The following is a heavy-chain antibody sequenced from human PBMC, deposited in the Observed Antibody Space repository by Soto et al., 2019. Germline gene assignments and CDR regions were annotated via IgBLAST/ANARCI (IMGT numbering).Heavy chain of an antibody. CDR1: GFIFSSYT. CDR3: AKNKETGTTGGLGY. V-gene: IGHV3-23*01. J-gene: IGHJ4*02. CDR2: ISGGGGTT. D-gene: IGHD1-1*01. Sequence: GGSLRLSCAASGFIFSSYTMSWVRQAPGKGLEWVSTISGGGGTTFYADSVKGRFTISRDNSKDTLYLQMNSLGADDTAVYYCAKNKETGTTGGLGYWGQGTLVTVSS.